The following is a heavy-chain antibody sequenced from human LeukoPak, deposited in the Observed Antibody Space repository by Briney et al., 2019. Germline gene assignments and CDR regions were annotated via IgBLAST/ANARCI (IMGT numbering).Heavy chain of an antibody. CDR1: GGSISSYY. CDR2: IYTSGST. J-gene: IGHJ4*02. V-gene: IGHV4-4*07. D-gene: IGHD2-15*01. Sequence: SETLSLTCTVSGGSISSYYWSWIRQPAGKGLEWIGRIYTSGSTNYNPSLKSRATMSVDTSKNQFSLKLSSVTAADTAVYYCARDLRWSNYFDYWGQGTLVTVSS. CDR3: ARDLRWSNYFDY.